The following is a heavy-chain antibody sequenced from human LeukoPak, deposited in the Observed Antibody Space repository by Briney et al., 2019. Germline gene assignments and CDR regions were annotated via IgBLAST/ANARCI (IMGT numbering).Heavy chain of an antibody. V-gene: IGHV4-61*02. Sequence: SETLSLTCTVSGGSVSSNNYYWAWIRPPAGKGLEWIGRIYTTGSPSYSPSLKIRVTISVDASTNQFSLKLTSVSAADTAVYYCARDRGITTARGVPSWFDPWGQGTLVTVSS. D-gene: IGHD3-10*01. CDR1: GGSVSSNNYY. CDR3: ARDRGITTARGVPSWFDP. J-gene: IGHJ5*02. CDR2: IYTTGSP.